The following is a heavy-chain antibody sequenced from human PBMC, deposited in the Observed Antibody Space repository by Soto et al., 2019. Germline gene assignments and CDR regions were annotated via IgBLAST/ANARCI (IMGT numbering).Heavy chain of an antibody. J-gene: IGHJ4*02. CDR1: GFTFSSYG. CDR2: ISYDGSNK. Sequence: PGGSLRLSCAASGFTFSSYGMHWVRQAPGKGLEWVAVISYDGSNKYYADSVKGRFTISRDNSKNTLYLQMNSLRAEDTAVYYCAKDPPFYYWGQGTLVTVSS. V-gene: IGHV3-30*18. CDR3: AKDPPFYY.